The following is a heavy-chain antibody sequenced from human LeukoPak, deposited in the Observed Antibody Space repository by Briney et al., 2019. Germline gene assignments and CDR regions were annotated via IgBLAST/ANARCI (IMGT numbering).Heavy chain of an antibody. Sequence: GGSLRLSCAASGFSVSNNYMSWVRQAPGKGLEWVSVIYSGGSTFYTASVKGRFTISRDHSKNTLYLQMNSLRAEDTAVYYCASDSYSPEYFQHWGQGTLVTVSS. J-gene: IGHJ1*01. CDR1: GFSVSNNY. CDR2: IYSGGST. CDR3: ASDSYSPEYFQH. V-gene: IGHV3-66*01. D-gene: IGHD2-15*01.